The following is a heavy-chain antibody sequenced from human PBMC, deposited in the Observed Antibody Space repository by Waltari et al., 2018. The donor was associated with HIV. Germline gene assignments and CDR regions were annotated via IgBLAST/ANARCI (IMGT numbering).Heavy chain of an antibody. Sequence: QVQLVQSGAEVKKPGASVKVSCKASGYTITGYFLHWVRQAPGHGLWWMGRINPSSGKTNYAQKLQGRVIMTSDTAINTAYMELSSLRSDETAVYYCASDMGPFNNWGQGTLVTVSS. CDR1: GYTITGYF. V-gene: IGHV1-2*06. J-gene: IGHJ4*02. CDR2: INPSSGKT. D-gene: IGHD3-16*01. CDR3: ASDMGPFNN.